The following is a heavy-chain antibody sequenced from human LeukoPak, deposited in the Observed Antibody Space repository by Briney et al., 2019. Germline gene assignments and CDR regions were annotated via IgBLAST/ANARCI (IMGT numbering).Heavy chain of an antibody. D-gene: IGHD2-21*02. J-gene: IGHJ4*02. V-gene: IGHV1-18*01. Sequence: ASVKVSCKASGYTFSNYGISWVRQAPGQGLEWMGWISVYNGNTDYAQKLQGRVTMTPDTSTSTAYLDLRSLRSDDTAIYYCARDVVGTGVPFFDFWGQGTLVTVSS. CDR3: ARDVVGTGVPFFDF. CDR2: ISVYNGNT. CDR1: GYTFSNYG.